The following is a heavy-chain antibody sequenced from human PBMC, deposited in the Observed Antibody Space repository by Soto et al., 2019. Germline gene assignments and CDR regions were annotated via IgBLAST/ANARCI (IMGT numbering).Heavy chain of an antibody. CDR2: IVPIVGTT. V-gene: IGHV1-69*12. CDR3: VRVVAIPGYPDH. Sequence: QVQLVQSGAEVRQPASSVKVSCKTSGGTFSSYAISWVRQAPGQGLEWMGGIVPIVGTTTYAQKFQGRVNITADEATSTSYMQFSSLRSDDTAVYYCVRVVAIPGYPDHWGQGTLVTV. D-gene: IGHD5-18*01. J-gene: IGHJ4*02. CDR1: GGTFSSYA.